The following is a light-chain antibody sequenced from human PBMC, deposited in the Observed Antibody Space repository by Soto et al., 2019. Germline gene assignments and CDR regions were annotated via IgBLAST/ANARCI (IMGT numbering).Light chain of an antibody. CDR3: KQYGVSPT. Sequence: TQSPSTLSPVERVTLACKASQTISNTFLAWYQQRPGQAPRLLIYGASGRAAGIPDSFSGSGSGTDFTLSISRLEHEDFAVYYCKQYGVSPTCGGGTKVDIK. V-gene: IGKV3-20*01. J-gene: IGKJ4*01. CDR2: GAS. CDR1: QTISNTF.